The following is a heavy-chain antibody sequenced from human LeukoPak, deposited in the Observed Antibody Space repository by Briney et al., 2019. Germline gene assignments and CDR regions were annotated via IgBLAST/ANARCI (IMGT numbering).Heavy chain of an antibody. V-gene: IGHV3-23*01. J-gene: IGHJ3*01. CDR1: GSTFNEVA. Sequence: GRCLRLAWAAAGSTFNEVATRWVRQAPGKGREWVSTIADAGTYYADSVTGRFIISRNNSTNMLYLQLNTLRADDTAMYYCARNLGPSDVRGQGTMVTVSS. D-gene: IGHD3-16*01. CDR3: ARNLGPSDV. CDR2: IADAGT.